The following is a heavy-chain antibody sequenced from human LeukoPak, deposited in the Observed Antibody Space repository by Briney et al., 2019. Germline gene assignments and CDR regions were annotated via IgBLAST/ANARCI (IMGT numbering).Heavy chain of an antibody. J-gene: IGHJ4*02. CDR3: ARDGYSGNDGI. CDR1: GGSISGSY. V-gene: IGHV4-59*01. CDR2: VSYSGST. Sequence: SETLSLTCSVSGGSISGSYWNWIRQPPGKGLEWIGYVSYSGSTNYNPSLKSRVTISVDTSKNQFSLKLSSVTAADTAVYYCARDGYSGNDGIWGQGTLVTVSS. D-gene: IGHD5-12*01.